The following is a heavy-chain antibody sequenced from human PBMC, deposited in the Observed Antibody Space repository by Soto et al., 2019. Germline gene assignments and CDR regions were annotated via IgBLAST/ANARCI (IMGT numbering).Heavy chain of an antibody. J-gene: IGHJ3*02. CDR2: IKYSGTT. CDR1: GGSISSSSCH. D-gene: IGHD3-22*01. V-gene: IGHV4-39*01. CDR3: ARLGQYDSSGYDAFDI. Sequence: SETLSLTCTVSGGSISSSSCHWGWIRQPPGKGLEWIASIKYSGTTFYNPSLKSRVTLSVDTSKNQFALKLSSVTAADTALYYCARLGQYDSSGYDAFDIWGQGTMVTVSS.